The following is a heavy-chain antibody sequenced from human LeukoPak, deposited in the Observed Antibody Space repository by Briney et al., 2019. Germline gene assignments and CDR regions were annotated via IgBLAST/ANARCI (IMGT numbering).Heavy chain of an antibody. CDR1: GFTFSSYA. D-gene: IGHD3-10*01. CDR2: ISGSGGST. V-gene: IGHV3-23*01. Sequence: GGSLRLSCAASGFTFSSYAMSRVRQAPGKGLEWVSAISGSGGSTYYADSVKGRFTISRDNSKNTLYLQMNSLRAEDTAVYYCAKVYYGSGSYYDYWGQGTLVTVSS. J-gene: IGHJ4*02. CDR3: AKVYYGSGSYYDY.